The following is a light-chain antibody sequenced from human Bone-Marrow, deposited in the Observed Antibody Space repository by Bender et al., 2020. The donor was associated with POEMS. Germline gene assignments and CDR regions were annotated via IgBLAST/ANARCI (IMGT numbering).Light chain of an antibody. CDR3: ASYSGTDTLGV. Sequence: QSALTQPRSVSGSPGQSITISCTGSSSDIGTYDLVSWYQHLPGKAPKLLIYEVTERPSGVSYRFSGSKSGNTASLTISGLQAEDEADYFCASYSGTDTLGVFGGGTKVTVL. J-gene: IGLJ3*02. CDR1: SSDIGTYDL. CDR2: EVT. V-gene: IGLV2-23*02.